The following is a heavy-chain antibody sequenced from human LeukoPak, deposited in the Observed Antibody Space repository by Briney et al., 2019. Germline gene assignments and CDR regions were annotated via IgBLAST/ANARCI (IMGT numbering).Heavy chain of an antibody. Sequence: SETLSLTCTVSGGSISGYYWSWIRQPPGKGLEWIGYIYYSGSTNYNPSLKSRVTISVDTSKNQFSLKLSSVTAADTAVYYCARDLGGYSGYNPGVFDYWGQGTLVTVSS. CDR3: ARDLGGYSGYNPGVFDY. CDR2: IYYSGST. D-gene: IGHD5-12*01. V-gene: IGHV4-59*01. CDR1: GGSISGYY. J-gene: IGHJ4*02.